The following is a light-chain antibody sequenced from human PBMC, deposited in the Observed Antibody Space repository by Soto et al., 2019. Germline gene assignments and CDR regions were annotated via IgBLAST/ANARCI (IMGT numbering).Light chain of an antibody. V-gene: IGKV1-39*01. J-gene: IGKJ5*01. CDR3: QQSYSTPIT. CDR1: QSISSY. Sequence: DIQMTQFPSSLSASLGDRFTITCLASQSISSYLNWYQHKPGKAPKVLIYAASSLQSGVPSRFGGSGSGTVFTLTISSLQPEDFATYYCQQSYSTPITFGQGTRLEI. CDR2: AAS.